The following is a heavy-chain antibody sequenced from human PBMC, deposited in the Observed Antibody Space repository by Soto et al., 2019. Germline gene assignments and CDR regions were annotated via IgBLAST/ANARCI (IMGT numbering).Heavy chain of an antibody. V-gene: IGHV4-39*01. CDR2: IYYSGST. J-gene: IGHJ5*02. D-gene: IGHD2-2*02. CDR3: ARQVPAAIRLGWFDP. Sequence: SETLSLICTVSGGSISRSTYYWGWIRQPPGKGLEWIGSIYYSGSTYYRPSLKSRVTISVDTSKNQFSLKLSSVTAADTAVYYCARQVPAAIRLGWFDPWGQGTLVTVSS. CDR1: GGSISRSTYY.